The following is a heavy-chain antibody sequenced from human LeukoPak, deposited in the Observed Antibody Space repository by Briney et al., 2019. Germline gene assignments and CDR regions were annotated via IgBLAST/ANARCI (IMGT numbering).Heavy chain of an antibody. CDR3: AKASDAWRGIGWHGDPLYY. J-gene: IGHJ4*02. D-gene: IGHD6-19*01. V-gene: IGHV3-30*02. CDR1: AFTFSSYG. CDR2: LRYDGGNK. Sequence: PGGSLRLSCAASAFTFSSYGMHWVRQAPGKGLEWVAFLRYDGGNKYYSSSVKGRFTISRDNSKNTLYLQMNSLRTEDTALYYCAKASDAWRGIGWHGDPLYYWVQGTLVTVSS.